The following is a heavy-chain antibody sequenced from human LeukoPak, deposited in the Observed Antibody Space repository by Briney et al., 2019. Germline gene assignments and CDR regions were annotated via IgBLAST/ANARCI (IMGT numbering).Heavy chain of an antibody. J-gene: IGHJ3*02. D-gene: IGHD3-22*01. V-gene: IGHV1-69*04. CDR1: GGTFSSYA. CDR3: AIRAHVVSTGAFDI. CDR2: IIPILGIA. Sequence: SVKVSCKASGGTFSSYASSWVRQAPGQGLEWMGRIIPILGIANYAQKFQGRVTITADKSTSTAYMELSSLRSEDTAVYYCAIRAHVVSTGAFDIWGQETMVTVSS.